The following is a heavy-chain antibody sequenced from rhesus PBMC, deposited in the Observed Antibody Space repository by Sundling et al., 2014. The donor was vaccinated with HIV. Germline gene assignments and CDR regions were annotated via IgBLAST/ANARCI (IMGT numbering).Heavy chain of an antibody. CDR3: ARETRLAGLFYGLDS. CDR1: TFTFGSYG. CDR2: ISYDGSKK. V-gene: IGHV3-54*02. D-gene: IGHD3-3*01. J-gene: IGHJ6*01. Sequence: EVQLVESGGGLVQPGGSLRLSCAASTFTFGSYGMHWGRQAPGKGLEWVAVISYDGSKKYYGDSVKDRFTISRDNSKNMVYLQMNNLKLEDTAVYYCARETRLAGLFYGLDSWGQGVVVTVSS.